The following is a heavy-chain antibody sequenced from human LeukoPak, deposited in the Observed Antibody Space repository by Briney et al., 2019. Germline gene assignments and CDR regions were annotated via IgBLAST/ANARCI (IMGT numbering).Heavy chain of an antibody. J-gene: IGHJ6*03. Sequence: GGSLRLSCAASGFTFSDYYMSWIRQAPGKGLEWVSYIISSGSTIYYADSVKGRFTISRDNAKNSLYLQMNSLRAEDTAVYYCARTVPHYWYYYYMDVWGKGTTVTISS. D-gene: IGHD2-8*02. CDR2: IISSGSTI. CDR3: ARTVPHYWYYYYMDV. CDR1: GFTFSDYY. V-gene: IGHV3-11*01.